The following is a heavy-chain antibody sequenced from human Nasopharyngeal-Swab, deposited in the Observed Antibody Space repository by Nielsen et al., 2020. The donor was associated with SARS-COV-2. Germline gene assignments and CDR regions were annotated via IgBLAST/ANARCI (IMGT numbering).Heavy chain of an antibody. J-gene: IGHJ4*02. CDR2: ISYDAINK. V-gene: IGHV3-30*03. Sequence: GGSLRLSCAASGFTFSSYAMHWVRQAPGKGLEWVAIISYDAINKYYADSVRGRLTISRDNAGNTLYLQMDSLRADDTAVYYCSRDLAGPDDYWGLGTLVTVSP. CDR3: SRDLAGPDDY. D-gene: IGHD1-14*01. CDR1: GFTFSSYA.